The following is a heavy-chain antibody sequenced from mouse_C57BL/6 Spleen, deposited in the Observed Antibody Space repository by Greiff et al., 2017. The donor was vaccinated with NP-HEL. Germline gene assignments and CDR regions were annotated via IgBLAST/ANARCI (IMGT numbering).Heavy chain of an antibody. D-gene: IGHD2-4*01. CDR1: GYSITSGYY. V-gene: IGHV3-6*01. Sequence: EVKLQESGPGLVKPSQSLSLTCSVTGYSITSGYYWNWIRQFPGNKLEWMGYIRYDGSNNYNPSLKNRISITRDTSKNQFFLKLNAVTTEDTATYYCARGGDYDTWFAYWGQGTLVTVSA. CDR3: ARGGDYDTWFAY. J-gene: IGHJ3*01. CDR2: IRYDGSN.